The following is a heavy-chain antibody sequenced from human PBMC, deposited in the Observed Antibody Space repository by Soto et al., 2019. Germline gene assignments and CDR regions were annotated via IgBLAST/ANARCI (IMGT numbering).Heavy chain of an antibody. CDR1: GFTFSSYA. D-gene: IGHD3-9*01. CDR2: ISGSGGST. V-gene: IGHV3-23*01. CDR3: AKGTHYDILTGYYADY. J-gene: IGHJ4*02. Sequence: GGSLRLSCAASGFTFSSYAMSWVRQAPGKGLEWVSAISGSGGSTYYADSVKGRFTISRDNSKNTLYLQMNSLRAEDTAVYYCAKGTHYDILTGYYADYWGQGTLVTVS.